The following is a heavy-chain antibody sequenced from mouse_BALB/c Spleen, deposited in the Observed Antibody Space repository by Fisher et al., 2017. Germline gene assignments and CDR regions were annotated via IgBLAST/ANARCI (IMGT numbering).Heavy chain of an antibody. J-gene: IGHJ4*01. V-gene: IGHV1-9*01. CDR3: ARSGLFYAMDY. Sequence: KFKGKATFTADTSSNTAYMQLNSLTSEDSAVYYCARSGLFYAMDYWGQGTSVTVSS.